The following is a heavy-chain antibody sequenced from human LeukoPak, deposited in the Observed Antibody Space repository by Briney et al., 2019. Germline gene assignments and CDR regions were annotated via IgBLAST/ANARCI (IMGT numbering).Heavy chain of an antibody. D-gene: IGHD2-2*01. Sequence: GGSLRLSCVASGFSFSNYWMSWVRQAPGKGLEWAATIKDDGSEKYSVQGRFTISRDNAKNSLYLQMNSLRVEDTAVYYCARRSTGDYWGQGTLVTVSS. J-gene: IGHJ4*02. V-gene: IGHV3-7*01. CDR3: ARRSTGDY. CDR1: GFSFSNYW. CDR2: IKDDGSEK.